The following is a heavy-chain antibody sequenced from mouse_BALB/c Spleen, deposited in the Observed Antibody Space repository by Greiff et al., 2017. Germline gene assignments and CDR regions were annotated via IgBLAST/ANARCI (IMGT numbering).Heavy chain of an antibody. J-gene: IGHJ2*01. D-gene: IGHD4-1*01. CDR3: ARSRLGYFDY. CDR2: ISSGRSTI. V-gene: IGHV5-17*02. CDR1: GFTFSSFG. Sequence: EVKLVESGGGLVQPGGSRKLSCAASGFTFSSFGMHWVRQAPEKGLEWVAYISSGRSTIYYADTVKGRFTISRDNPKNTLFLQMTSLRSEDTAMYYCARSRLGYFDYWGQGTTLTVSS.